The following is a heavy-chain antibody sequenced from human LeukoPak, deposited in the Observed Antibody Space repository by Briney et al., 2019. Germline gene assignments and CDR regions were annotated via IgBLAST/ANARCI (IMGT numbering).Heavy chain of an antibody. J-gene: IGHJ5*02. CDR1: GGSFSGYY. Sequence: SETLSLTCAVYGGSFSGYYWSWIRQPPGKGLEWIGEINHSGSTNYNPSLKSRVTISVDTSKNQFSLKLNSVTAADTAVYYCARGPHVFYCSSTSCYHWFDPWGQGTLVTVSS. V-gene: IGHV4-34*01. CDR3: ARGPHVFYCSSTSCYHWFDP. CDR2: INHSGST. D-gene: IGHD2-2*01.